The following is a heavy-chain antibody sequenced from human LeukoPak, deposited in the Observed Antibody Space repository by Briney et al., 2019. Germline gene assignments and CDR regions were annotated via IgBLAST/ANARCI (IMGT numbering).Heavy chain of an antibody. CDR3: ARVDSTGWAALPYFDY. J-gene: IGHJ4*02. V-gene: IGHV3-7*05. CDR1: GFTFSSYW. Sequence: GGSLRLSCAASGFTFSSYWMSWVRQAPGKGLEWVANINQDGSEKYYVDSVKGRFTISRDNAKNSLYLQMNSLRAEDTAVYYCARVDSTGWAALPYFDYWGQGTLVTVSS. D-gene: IGHD6-19*01. CDR2: INQDGSEK.